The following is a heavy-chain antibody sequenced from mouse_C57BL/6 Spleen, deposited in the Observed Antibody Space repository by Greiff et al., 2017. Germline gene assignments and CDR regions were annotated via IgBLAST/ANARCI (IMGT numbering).Heavy chain of an antibody. CDR2: IYPGSGNT. Sequence: QVHVKQSGAELVRPGASVKLSCKASGYTFTDYYINWVKQRPGQGLEWIARIYPGSGNTYYNEKFKGKATLTAEQSSSTAYMQLSSLTSEDAAVYFCARGIYYDYGECYFDYWGQGTTLTVSS. CDR1: GYTFTDYY. J-gene: IGHJ2*01. V-gene: IGHV1-76*01. CDR3: ARGIYYDYGECYFDY. D-gene: IGHD2-4*01.